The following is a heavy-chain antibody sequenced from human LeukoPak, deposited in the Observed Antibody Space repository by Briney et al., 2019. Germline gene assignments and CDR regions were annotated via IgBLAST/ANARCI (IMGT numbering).Heavy chain of an antibody. CDR2: IYPGDSDT. CDR3: ASTYYYDSSGYPDAFDI. CDR1: GYSFTSHW. J-gene: IGHJ3*02. V-gene: IGHV5-51*01. D-gene: IGHD3-22*01. Sequence: GESLKISCKGSGYSFTSHWIGWVRQMPGKGLEWMGIIYPGDSDTRYSPSFQGQVTISADKSISTAYLQWSSLKASDTAMYYCASTYYYDSSGYPDAFDIWGQGTMVTVSS.